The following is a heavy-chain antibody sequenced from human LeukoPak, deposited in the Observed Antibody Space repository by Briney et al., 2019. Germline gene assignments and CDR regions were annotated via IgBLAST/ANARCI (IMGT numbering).Heavy chain of an antibody. Sequence: ASVKVSCKASGYTFTSYYIHWVRQAPGQGLEWMGIINPTGGSTSYAQKFQGRVTMTRDTSTSTVYMGLSSLRSEDTAVYYCAREQYYSDSSGYSTLFDYWGQGTLVTVSS. D-gene: IGHD3-22*01. V-gene: IGHV1-46*01. CDR2: INPTGGST. J-gene: IGHJ4*02. CDR1: GYTFTSYY. CDR3: AREQYYSDSSGYSTLFDY.